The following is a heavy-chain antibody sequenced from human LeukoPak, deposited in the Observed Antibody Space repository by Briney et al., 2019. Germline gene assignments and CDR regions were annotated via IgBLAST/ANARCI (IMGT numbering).Heavy chain of an antibody. V-gene: IGHV3-7*05. D-gene: IGHD6-13*01. CDR3: ASRSGYTSSWSAFDN. CDR2: IKQDGSEE. CDR1: GFTFSSHW. Sequence: GGSLRLSCAASGFTFSSHWMSWVRQAPGKGLEWVANIKQDGSEEYYVDSVKGRFTISRDNAKNSLYLQMNSLRAEDTAVYFCASRSGYTSSWSAFDNWGQGTLVTVSS. J-gene: IGHJ4*02.